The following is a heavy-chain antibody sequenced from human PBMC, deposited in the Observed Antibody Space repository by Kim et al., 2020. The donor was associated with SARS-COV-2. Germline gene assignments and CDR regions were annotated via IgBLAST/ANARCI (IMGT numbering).Heavy chain of an antibody. CDR2: ISFSGST. V-gene: IGHV4-59*08. CDR3: ARQGYDSRWHQYYAMDV. J-gene: IGHJ6*02. D-gene: IGHD6-13*01. CDR1: GGSISTYY. Sequence: SETLSLTCTVSGGSISTYYWSWIRQPPGKGLEWIAYISFSGSTNYNPSLKSRVTITVDTSKSDISLNLTSVTAADTAVYYCARQGYDSRWHQYYAMDVWGQGTTVTVSS.